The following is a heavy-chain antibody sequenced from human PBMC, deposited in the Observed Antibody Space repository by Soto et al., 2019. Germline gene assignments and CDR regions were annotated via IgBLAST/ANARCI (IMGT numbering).Heavy chain of an antibody. CDR2: ISYDGSNK. V-gene: IGHV3-30-3*01. CDR1: GFTFSSYA. D-gene: IGHD6-19*01. CDR3: AKVTEEWLVQVNYYYGMDV. J-gene: IGHJ6*01. Sequence: GGSLRLSCAASGFTFSSYAMHWVRQAPGKGLEWVAVISYDGSNKYYADSVKGRFTISRDNSKNTLYLQMNSLRAEDTAVYYCAKVTEEWLVQVNYYYGMDVWGQGTTVPVXS.